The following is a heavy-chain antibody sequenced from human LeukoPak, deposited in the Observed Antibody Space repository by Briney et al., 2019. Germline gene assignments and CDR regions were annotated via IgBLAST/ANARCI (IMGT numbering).Heavy chain of an antibody. CDR3: ARDQGYCSSTSCYKFDY. CDR1: GYTFTSYY. CDR2: INPSGGST. Sequence: ASVKASCKASGYTFTSYYMHWVRQAPGQGREWMGIINPSGGSTSYAQKFQGRVTMTRDTSTSTVYMELSSLRSEDTAVYYCARDQGYCSSTSCYKFDYWGQGTLVTVSS. V-gene: IGHV1-46*01. D-gene: IGHD2-2*01. J-gene: IGHJ4*02.